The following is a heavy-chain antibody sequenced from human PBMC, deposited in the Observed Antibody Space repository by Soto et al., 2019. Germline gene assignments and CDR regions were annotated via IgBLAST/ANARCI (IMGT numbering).Heavy chain of an antibody. CDR1: GGSISSYY. CDR2: IYYSGST. Sequence: LSLPCTVSGGSISSYYWSWIRQPPGKGLEWIGYIYYSGSTNYNPSLKSRVTISVDTSKNQFSLKLSSVTAADTAVYYCARGGIAAAGTDWFDPWGQGTLVTVSS. CDR3: ARGGIAAAGTDWFDP. V-gene: IGHV4-59*01. D-gene: IGHD6-13*01. J-gene: IGHJ5*02.